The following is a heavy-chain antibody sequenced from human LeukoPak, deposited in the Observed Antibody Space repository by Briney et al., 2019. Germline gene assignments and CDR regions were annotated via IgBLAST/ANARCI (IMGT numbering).Heavy chain of an antibody. CDR2: VYHSGDT. Sequence: SETLSLTCAVSGGSISISHWWSWVRQPPGKGLEWIGEVYHSGDTNYNPSLKSRVTISVDKSKNQFSLKLNSVTAADTAVYYCARVLYYYGSGSSPSWGQGTLVTVSS. D-gene: IGHD3-10*01. V-gene: IGHV4-4*02. J-gene: IGHJ5*02. CDR3: ARVLYYYGSGSSPS. CDR1: GGSISISHW.